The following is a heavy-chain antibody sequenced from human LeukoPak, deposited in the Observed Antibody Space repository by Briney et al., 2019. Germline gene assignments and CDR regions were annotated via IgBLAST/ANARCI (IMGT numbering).Heavy chain of an antibody. V-gene: IGHV3-66*01. CDR1: AFSVTSNY. D-gene: IGHD3-22*01. CDR2: IYKDGST. J-gene: IGHJ4*02. Sequence: PGGSLRLCCATSAFSVTSNYMSWVRQAPGKGLEWVSVIYKDGSTYHADSVKGRFTISRDNAKNTVNLQMNTLRVEDTGLYYCTRDSGGDSNGYPSRWGQGTLVTVSS. CDR3: TRDSGGDSNGYPSR.